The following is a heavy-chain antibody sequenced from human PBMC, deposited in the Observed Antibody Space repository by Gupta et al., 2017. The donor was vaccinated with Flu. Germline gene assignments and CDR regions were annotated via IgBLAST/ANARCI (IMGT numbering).Heavy chain of an antibody. V-gene: IGHV3-23*01. Sequence: EVQLLESGGGVVQPGESLRLSCVVSGLTFSDYAMHWVRQAPGKGLEWLSTVGVGGDRTYYADSVMGRFTISRDNSKNTTYLQMNSLTGDDTAVYYCAKDRSGNPAIDYWGQGALVTVSA. D-gene: IGHD6-13*01. CDR1: GLTFSDYA. CDR3: AKDRSGNPAIDY. J-gene: IGHJ4*02. CDR2: VGVGGDRT.